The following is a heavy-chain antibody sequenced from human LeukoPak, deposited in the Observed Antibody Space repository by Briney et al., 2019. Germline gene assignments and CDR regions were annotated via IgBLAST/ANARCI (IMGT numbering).Heavy chain of an antibody. J-gene: IGHJ4*02. CDR2: INPNSGVT. CDR1: GYTFTGHY. D-gene: IGHD3-10*01. V-gene: IGHV1-2*02. Sequence: ASVKVSCKASGYTFTGHYMHWVRQAPGQGLEWMGWINPNSGVTNYAQKFQGRVTMTRDTSISTAYMDLSRLRSDDTAVYYCARDYYADYWGQGTLVTVSS. CDR3: ARDYYADY.